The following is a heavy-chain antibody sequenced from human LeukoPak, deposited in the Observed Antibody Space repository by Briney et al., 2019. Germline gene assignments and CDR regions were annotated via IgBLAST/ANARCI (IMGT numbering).Heavy chain of an antibody. V-gene: IGHV4-39*01. CDR1: GGSVSSSIYY. CDR2: VYRSGST. Sequence: SETLSLTCTVSGGSVSSSIYYWGWIRQPPGKGLEWIGSVYRSGSTFYNPSLQSRATISVHTSKNQFSLKLSSVTAADTALYYCARGGGSGIEYFFDFWGQGTLVTVSS. J-gene: IGHJ4*02. D-gene: IGHD3-10*01. CDR3: ARGGGSGIEYFFDF.